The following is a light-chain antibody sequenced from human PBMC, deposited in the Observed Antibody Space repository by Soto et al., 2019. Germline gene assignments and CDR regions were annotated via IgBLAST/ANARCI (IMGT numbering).Light chain of an antibody. CDR1: QSVTSNY. Sequence: EIVLTQSPGTLSLSPGERATLSCGASQSVTSNYLAWYQQKPGQAPRLLIFGASIRVKGIPDRFIGNGSGTDFTLTISRLEPEDFAVYYCQHYVTSLTTFGQGTKV. CDR2: GAS. V-gene: IGKV3-20*01. CDR3: QHYVTSLTT. J-gene: IGKJ1*01.